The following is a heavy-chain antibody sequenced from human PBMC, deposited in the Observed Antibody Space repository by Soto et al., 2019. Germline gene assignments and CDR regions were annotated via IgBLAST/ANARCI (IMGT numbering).Heavy chain of an antibody. CDR3: ARTLRFLEWPLDY. J-gene: IGHJ4*02. CDR1: GYDFTNYW. D-gene: IGHD3-3*01. Sequence: GESLKISCTGYGYDFTNYWINWVRQLPGKGLEWMGIIYPGDSDTRYSPSFQGQVTISADKSISTAYLQWSSLKASDTAMYYCARTLRFLEWPLDYWGQGTLVTVSS. CDR2: IYPGDSDT. V-gene: IGHV5-51*01.